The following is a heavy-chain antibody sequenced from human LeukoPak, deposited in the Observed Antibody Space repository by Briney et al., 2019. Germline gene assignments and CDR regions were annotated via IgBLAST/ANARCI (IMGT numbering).Heavy chain of an antibody. CDR3: ARDPTPGMYYFDY. CDR2: IYYTGST. V-gene: IGHV4-31*03. J-gene: IGHJ4*02. Sequence: SETLSLTCTVSGHSINTGGYYWQWIRHHPGKGLEWIGYIYYTGSTYYNPSLKSRPAISLDTSKNRFSLRLSSVTAADTAVYYCARDPTPGMYYFDYWGQGNLVTVSS. CDR1: GHSINTGGYY. D-gene: IGHD4-11*01.